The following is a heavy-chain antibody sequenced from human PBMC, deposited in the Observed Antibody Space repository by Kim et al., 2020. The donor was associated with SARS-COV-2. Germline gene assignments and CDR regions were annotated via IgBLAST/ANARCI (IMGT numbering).Heavy chain of an antibody. CDR2: IYYSGVT. J-gene: IGHJ6*03. CDR3: ATRRYYYFDV. V-gene: IGHV4-59*08. CDR1: AASISHYY. Sequence: SETLSLTCTFSAASISHYYWTWIRQSPGKGLEWIGYIYYSGVTNYNPSLKNRVTISLDASKNQFSLKLSPVTAADTAVYFCATRRYYYFDVWGKGTSVTVSS.